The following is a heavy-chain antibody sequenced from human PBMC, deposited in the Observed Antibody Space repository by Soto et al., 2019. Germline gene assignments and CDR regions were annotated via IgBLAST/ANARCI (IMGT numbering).Heavy chain of an antibody. J-gene: IGHJ4*02. D-gene: IGHD4-17*01. CDR1: GYTFTSYG. V-gene: IGHV1-18*04. Sequence: QVQLVQSGAEVKKPGASVKVSCKASGYTFTSYGISWVRQAPGQGLEWMGWISAYNGNTNYAQKLQGRVTMTTDTSTSTAHMELRSLRSDDTVVYYCARVSPYGDYTGGRAAGGDYWGQGTLVTVSS. CDR2: ISAYNGNT. CDR3: ARVSPYGDYTGGRAAGGDY.